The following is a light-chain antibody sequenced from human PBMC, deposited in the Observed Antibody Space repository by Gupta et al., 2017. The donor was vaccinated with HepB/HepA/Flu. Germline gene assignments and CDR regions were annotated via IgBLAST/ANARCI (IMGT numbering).Light chain of an antibody. J-gene: IGKJ4*01. CDR2: DAS. Sequence: IVLTQSPGPLSLSPGERATLSCRASQSVNRNSLGWYKQKPGQAPRLVMYDASIRAAGIPERFSGSGSGTDFTLTISRLEPEDFAVYYCQQYGSPPLTFGGGTKVEIK. CDR1: QSVNRNS. V-gene: IGKV3-20*01. CDR3: QQYGSPPLT.